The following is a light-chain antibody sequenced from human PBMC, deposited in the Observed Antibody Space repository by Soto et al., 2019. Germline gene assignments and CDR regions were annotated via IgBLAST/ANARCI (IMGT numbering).Light chain of an antibody. J-gene: IGLJ2*01. CDR1: HIEIKS. CDR3: QVWDTTNPVI. Sequence: SYELTQPPSVSVAPGQTARITCGGNHIEIKSVHWYQQKPGQAPVLVVYDDGDRTTGIPERFSGSKSGNTATLTTSRDEAGDEADYYCQVWDTTNPVIFGGGTKVTVL. CDR2: DDG. V-gene: IGLV3-21*02.